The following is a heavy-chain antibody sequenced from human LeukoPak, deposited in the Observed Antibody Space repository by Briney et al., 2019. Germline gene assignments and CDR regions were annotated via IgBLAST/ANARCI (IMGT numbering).Heavy chain of an antibody. Sequence: PSETLSLTCTVSGGSISSYYWCWIRQPPGNGLEWIGYIYYSGSTNYNPSLKSRVTISVDTSKNQFSLKLSSVTAADTAVYYCARESTDDDWFVPWGQRILVTVSS. CDR1: GGSISSYY. D-gene: IGHD5-24*01. J-gene: IGHJ5*02. V-gene: IGHV4-59*01. CDR2: IYYSGST. CDR3: ARESTDDDWFVP.